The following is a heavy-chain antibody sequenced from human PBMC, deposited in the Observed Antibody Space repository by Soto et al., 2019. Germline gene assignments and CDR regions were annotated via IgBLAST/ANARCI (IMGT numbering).Heavy chain of an antibody. V-gene: IGHV3-33*01. CDR1: GFTFSSYG. D-gene: IGHD5-18*01. J-gene: IGHJ6*02. Sequence: QVQLVESGGGVVQPGRSLRLSCAASGFTFSSYGMHWVRQAPGKGLEWVAGIWYDGSNKYYADSVKGRFTISRDNSKNPLYLQMNSLRAEDTAVYYCARKAMVPETYYYFCGMDVWGQGTTVTVSS. CDR3: ARKAMVPETYYYFCGMDV. CDR2: IWYDGSNK.